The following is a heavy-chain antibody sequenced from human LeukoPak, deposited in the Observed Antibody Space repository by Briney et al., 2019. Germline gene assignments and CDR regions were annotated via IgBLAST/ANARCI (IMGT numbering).Heavy chain of an antibody. CDR2: MYHSGST. CDR3: ARVSYYGSAGYSKYYFDN. Sequence: SQTLSPTCNLSAPSISSVGDYWSWIRQLPGKGLEWIGYMYHSGSTYYNPSLKSRVTISVDTSQNQFSLKLTSVTAADTAVYYCARVSYYGSAGYSKYYFDNWGQGTLVTVSS. CDR1: APSISSVGDY. D-gene: IGHD3-22*01. V-gene: IGHV4-31*03. J-gene: IGHJ4*02.